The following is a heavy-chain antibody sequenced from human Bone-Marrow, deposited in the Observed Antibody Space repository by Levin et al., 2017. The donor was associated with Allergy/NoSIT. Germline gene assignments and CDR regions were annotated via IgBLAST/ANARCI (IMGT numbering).Heavy chain of an antibody. V-gene: IGHV3-11*05. Sequence: SCAASGFTFSDYYMSWIRQAPGKGLEWVSYISSSSSYTNYADSVKGRFTISRDNAKNSLYLQMNSLRAEDTAVYYCARAAAGDDAFDIWGQGTMVTVSS. CDR3: ARAAAGDDAFDI. D-gene: IGHD6-13*01. CDR1: GFTFSDYY. J-gene: IGHJ3*02. CDR2: ISSSSSYT.